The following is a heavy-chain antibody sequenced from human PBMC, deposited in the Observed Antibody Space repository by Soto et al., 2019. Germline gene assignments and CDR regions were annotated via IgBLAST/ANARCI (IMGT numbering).Heavy chain of an antibody. D-gene: IGHD3-22*01. CDR1: GYSFTSYW. V-gene: IGHV5-51*01. CDR3: ASSRFESSGFLYYYYGMDV. J-gene: IGHJ6*02. Sequence: PGESLKISCKGSGYSFTSYWIGWVRQMPGKGLEWMGIIYPGDSDTRYSPSFQGQVTISADKSISTAYLQWSSLKASDTAMYYCASSRFESSGFLYYYYGMDVWGQGTTVTVS. CDR2: IYPGDSDT.